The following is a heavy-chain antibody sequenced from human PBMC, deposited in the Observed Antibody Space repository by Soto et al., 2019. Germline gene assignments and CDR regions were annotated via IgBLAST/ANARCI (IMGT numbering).Heavy chain of an antibody. CDR2: ISAYNGNT. CDR3: ARDFGSGSSALFDY. D-gene: IGHD3-10*01. V-gene: IGHV1-18*01. J-gene: IGHJ4*02. CDR1: GYTFTSYG. Sequence: ASVKVSCKASGYTFTSYGISWVRQAPGQGLEWMGWISAYNGNTNYAQKLQGRVTMTTDTSTSTAYRELRSLRSDDTAVYYCARDFGSGSSALFDYWGQGTLVTVSS.